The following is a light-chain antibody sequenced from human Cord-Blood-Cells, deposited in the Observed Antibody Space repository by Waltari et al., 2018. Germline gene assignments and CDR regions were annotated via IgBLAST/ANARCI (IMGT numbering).Light chain of an antibody. V-gene: IGKV1-33*01. Sequence: DIQMTQSPSSLSASVGERVTVTCQASQDINNYFNWYQHKPGKVPKLLIYDASDLETGVPSRFSGSGSGTDFTFTISSLQPEDIATYYCQQYDNLPRTFGGGTKVEIK. CDR2: DAS. CDR1: QDINNY. CDR3: QQYDNLPRT. J-gene: IGKJ4*01.